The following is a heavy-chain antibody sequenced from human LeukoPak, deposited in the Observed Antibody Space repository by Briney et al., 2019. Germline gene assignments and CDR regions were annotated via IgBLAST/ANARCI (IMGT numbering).Heavy chain of an antibody. CDR2: VNSDGSGT. CDR3: ASLHLSFDDY. Sequence: GGSLRLSCAASGFTFSKYYTPWVRQAPGKELVWVSGVNSDGSGTTYADFAKGRFTISRDNAKNTLYLQMNSLGAEDTAVYYCASLHLSFDDYWGQGTLVTVSS. V-gene: IGHV3-74*01. J-gene: IGHJ4*02. D-gene: IGHD3-9*01. CDR1: GFTFSKYY.